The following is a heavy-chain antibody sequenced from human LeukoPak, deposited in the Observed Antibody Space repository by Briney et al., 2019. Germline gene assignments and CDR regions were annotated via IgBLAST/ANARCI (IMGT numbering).Heavy chain of an antibody. D-gene: IGHD5-18*01. CDR1: GFTFSSYG. J-gene: IGHJ4*02. V-gene: IGHV3-33*01. CDR3: ARDHGYSYGLVESYFDY. Sequence: GGSLRLSCAASGFTFSSYGMHWVRQAPGKGLEWVAVIWYDGSNKYYADSVKGRFTISRDNSKNTLYLQMNSLRAEDTAVYYCARDHGYSYGLVESYFDYWGQGTLVTVSS. CDR2: IWYDGSNK.